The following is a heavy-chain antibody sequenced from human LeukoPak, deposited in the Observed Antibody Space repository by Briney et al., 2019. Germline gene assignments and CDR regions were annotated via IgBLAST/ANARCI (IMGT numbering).Heavy chain of an antibody. J-gene: IGHJ4*02. CDR3: GKDLRITMVRGVTPFGY. D-gene: IGHD3-10*01. V-gene: IGHV3-23*01. CDR1: GFTFSSYA. Sequence: GGSLRLSCAASGFTFSSYAKSWVRQAPGKGLERVSAISGSGGSTYYADSVKGRFTISRDNSKNTLYLQMNSLRAEDTAVYYCGKDLRITMVRGVTPFGYWGQGTLVTVSS. CDR2: ISGSGGST.